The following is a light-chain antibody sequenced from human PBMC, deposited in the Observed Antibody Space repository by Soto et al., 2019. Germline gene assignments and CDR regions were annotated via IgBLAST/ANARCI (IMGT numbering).Light chain of an antibody. V-gene: IGKV2-30*01. CDR3: IQGTYWPPRT. J-gene: IGKJ1*01. Sequence: DVVMTQSPLSLPVTLGQPASISCRSSQSLLYSDGNTYLSGFQQRPGQSPRRLIYKVSIRDSGVPDRFSGSGSGTDFTLKITRVEAEDVWVYYCIQGTYWPPRTFGQGTKVEIK. CDR1: QSLLYSDGNTY. CDR2: KVS.